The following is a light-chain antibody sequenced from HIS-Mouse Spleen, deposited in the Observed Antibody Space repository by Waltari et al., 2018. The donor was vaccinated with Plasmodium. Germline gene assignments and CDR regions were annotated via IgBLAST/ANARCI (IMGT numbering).Light chain of an antibody. J-gene: IGKJ2*01. Sequence: AIQMTQSPSHLSASVGDRATITCRASQGIRNDLGWYQQKPGKAPKLLISAASSLQSGVPSRFSGSGSGTDFTLTISSLQPEDFATYYCLQDYNYPYTFGQGTKLEIK. V-gene: IGKV1-6*01. CDR3: LQDYNYPYT. CDR1: QGIRND. CDR2: AAS.